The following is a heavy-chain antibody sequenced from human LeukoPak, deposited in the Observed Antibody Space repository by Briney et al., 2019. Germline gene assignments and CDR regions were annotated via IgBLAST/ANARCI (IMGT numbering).Heavy chain of an antibody. Sequence: ESLKISCKGSGYSFSSYWISWVRQMPGKGLEWMGRIDPTDSYTDYSPSFQGHVTISVDRSISTAYLQWSSLKASDTAMYFCASSRAGTLKVHNWFDPWGQGSPVTVSS. CDR2: IDPTDSYT. CDR3: ASSRAGTLKVHNWFDP. CDR1: GYSFSSYW. V-gene: IGHV5-10-1*01. D-gene: IGHD6-19*01. J-gene: IGHJ5*02.